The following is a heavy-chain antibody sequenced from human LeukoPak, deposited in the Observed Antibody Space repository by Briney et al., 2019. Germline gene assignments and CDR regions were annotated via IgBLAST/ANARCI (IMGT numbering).Heavy chain of an antibody. CDR3: AKVRGRWLQEGYYFDY. Sequence: SGGSLRLSCAASGFTFSSYGMHWVRQAPGKGLEWVAVISYDGSNKYYADSVKGRFTISRDNSKNTLYLQMNSLRAEDTAVYYCAKVRGRWLQEGYYFDYWGQGTLVTVSS. CDR2: ISYDGSNK. J-gene: IGHJ4*02. CDR1: GFTFSSYG. D-gene: IGHD5-24*01. V-gene: IGHV3-30*18.